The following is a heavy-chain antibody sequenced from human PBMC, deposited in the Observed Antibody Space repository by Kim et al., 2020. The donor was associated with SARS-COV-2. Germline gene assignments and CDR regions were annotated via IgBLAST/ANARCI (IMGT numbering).Heavy chain of an antibody. Sequence: GGSLRLSCAASGFTFSSYWMSWVRQAPGKGLEWVANIKQDGSEKYYVDSVKGRFTISRDNAKNSLYLQMNSLRAEDTAVYYCAREHDCSSTSCYYYYGMDVWGQGTTVTVSS. CDR2: IKQDGSEK. CDR3: AREHDCSSTSCYYYYGMDV. J-gene: IGHJ6*02. V-gene: IGHV3-7*01. D-gene: IGHD2-2*01. CDR1: GFTFSSYW.